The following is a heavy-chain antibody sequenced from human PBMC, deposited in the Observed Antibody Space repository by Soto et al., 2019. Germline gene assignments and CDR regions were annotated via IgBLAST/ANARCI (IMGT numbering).Heavy chain of an antibody. Sequence: PGESLKISCKGSGYSFAGYWITWVRQKPGKGLEWMGRIDPSDSDTRYSPSFQGQVTISADKSISTAYLQWSSLKASDTAMFYCARVPAVMGGYYYYYGMDVWGQGTTVTVSS. CDR2: IDPSDSDT. V-gene: IGHV5-10-1*04. D-gene: IGHD2-2*01. CDR1: GYSFAGYW. J-gene: IGHJ6*02. CDR3: ARVPAVMGGYYYYYGMDV.